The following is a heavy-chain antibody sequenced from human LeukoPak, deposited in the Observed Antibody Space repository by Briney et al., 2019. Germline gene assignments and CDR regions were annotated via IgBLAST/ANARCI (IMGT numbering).Heavy chain of an antibody. CDR1: GYTFTSYD. CDR2: MNPNSGNT. V-gene: IGHV1-8*01. Sequence: ASVKVSCKASGYTFTSYDINWVRQATGQGLEWMGWMNPNSGNTGYAQKFQGRVTMTRNTSISTAYMELSSLRSEDTAVYYCARGGRSTIFGYYYYMDVWGKGTTVTVSS. D-gene: IGHD3-3*01. CDR3: ARGGRSTIFGYYYYMDV. J-gene: IGHJ6*03.